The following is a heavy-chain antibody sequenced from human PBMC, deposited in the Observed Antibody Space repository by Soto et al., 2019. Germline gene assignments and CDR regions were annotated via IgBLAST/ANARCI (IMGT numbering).Heavy chain of an antibody. CDR1: GASISRYY. V-gene: IGHV4-59*01. D-gene: IGHD2-21*02. J-gene: IGHJ6*02. CDR3: ARDLWGSCGAACYPLDV. CDR2: LYNTGST. Sequence: RSETLSLTCTVSGASISRYYWSWIRQSPGKGLEWIGYLYNTGSTIYNPSLKSRVTISVDTSKNQFSLKMNSVTAADTAVYYCARDLWGSCGAACYPLDVRGQGTTVT.